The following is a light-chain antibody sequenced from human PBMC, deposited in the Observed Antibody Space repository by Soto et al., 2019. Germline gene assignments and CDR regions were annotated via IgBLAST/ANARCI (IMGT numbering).Light chain of an antibody. J-gene: IGKJ3*01. CDR3: QQLNSYPIT. Sequence: DIPLTQSPSFLSASVGDRVTITCRASQGISSYLAWYQQKPGKAPKLQIYAASSWHSGVPSSFSGSGSGTEFTLANSSLQPEDFATYFCQQLNSYPITFGPGTKVDIK. V-gene: IGKV1-9*01. CDR2: AAS. CDR1: QGISSY.